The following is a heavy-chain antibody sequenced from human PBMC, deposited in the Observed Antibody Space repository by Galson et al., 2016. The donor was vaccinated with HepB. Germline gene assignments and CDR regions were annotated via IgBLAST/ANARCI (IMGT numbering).Heavy chain of an antibody. CDR3: AGFDLGGCGTGICSQ. J-gene: IGHJ4*02. D-gene: IGHD2-15*01. CDR1: GGSINRSPSY. V-gene: IGHV4-39*07. Sequence: SETLSLTCTVSGGSINRSPSYWAWIRQTPGKGLELIGEIYHSGSTNYNPSLKSRVNISVDKSKNQFSLKLSSVTAADTAVYYCAGFDLGGCGTGICSQWGQGTLVTVSA. CDR2: IYHSGST.